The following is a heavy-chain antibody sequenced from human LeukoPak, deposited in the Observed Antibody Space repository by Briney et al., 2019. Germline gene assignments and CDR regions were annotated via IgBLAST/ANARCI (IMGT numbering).Heavy chain of an antibody. V-gene: IGHV3-7*03. CDR3: ARDGYCGSGSYPYFDC. CDR2: IKQDGSEK. CDR1: GFTFSNYW. J-gene: IGHJ4*02. D-gene: IGHD3-10*01. Sequence: GGSLRLSCAASGFTFSNYWMSWVRQAPAGKGLEWVANIKQDGSEKYYMDSVKGRFTISRDNAKNSLYLQMNSLRAEDTAVYYCARDGYCGSGSYPYFDCWGQGTLVTVSS.